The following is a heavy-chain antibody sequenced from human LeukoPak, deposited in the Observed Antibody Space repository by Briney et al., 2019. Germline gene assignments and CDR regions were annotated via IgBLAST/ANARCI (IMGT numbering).Heavy chain of an antibody. CDR1: GGSISSSSYY. V-gene: IGHV4-39*01. CDR2: IYYSGST. CDR3: ATRGVAARPRDDAFDI. J-gene: IGHJ3*02. Sequence: SETLSLTCTVSGGSISSSSYYWGWIRQPPGKGLEWIGSIYYSGSTYYNPSLKSRVTISVDTSKNQFSLKLSSVTAADTAVYYCATRGVAARPRDDAFDIWGQGTMVTVSS. D-gene: IGHD6-6*01.